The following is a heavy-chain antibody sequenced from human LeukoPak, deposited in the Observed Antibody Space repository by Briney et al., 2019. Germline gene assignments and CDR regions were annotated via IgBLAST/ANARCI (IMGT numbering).Heavy chain of an antibody. CDR1: GFTVSSSY. CDR2: FYRGDST. J-gene: IGHJ4*02. V-gene: IGHV3-53*01. CDR3: AREVVSTPSYFDS. D-gene: IGHD2-15*01. Sequence: GGSLRLSCAASGFTVSSSYMYWVRQAPGKGLEWVSFFYRGDSTYYAESVRGRFTISRDNSKNTLYLLMNSLIPEDTAVYYCAREVVSTPSYFDSWGQGTLVTVSS.